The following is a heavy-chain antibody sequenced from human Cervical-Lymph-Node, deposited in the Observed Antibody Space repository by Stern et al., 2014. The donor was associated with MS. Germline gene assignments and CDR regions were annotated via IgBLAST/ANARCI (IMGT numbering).Heavy chain of an antibody. V-gene: IGHV1-46*01. CDR3: ARDKLHSDSYGMDI. D-gene: IGHD2-21*01. J-gene: IGHJ6*02. CDR1: GYPFTNYY. Sequence: QVQLLQPGAEMQKPGASVKLSCKASGYPFTNYYVHWVRQAPGQGLEWIGIINSNGGSAKYAQKFQGRVTMTSDTSTSTVSMELRSLRFDDTAVYYCARDKLHSDSYGMDIWGQGTTVTVSS. CDR2: INSNGGSA.